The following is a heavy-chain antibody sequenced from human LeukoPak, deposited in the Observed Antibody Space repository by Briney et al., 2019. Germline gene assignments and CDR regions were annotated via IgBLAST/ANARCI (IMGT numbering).Heavy chain of an antibody. CDR2: IYSGGTT. J-gene: IGHJ6*03. V-gene: IGHV3-53*01. CDR3: ARDGYGNNYMDV. D-gene: IGHD1/OR15-1a*01. Sequence: PGGSLGLSCAASGFTVSSNFMSRVRQAPGKGLEWVSVIYSGGTTYYADSVKGRFTISRDNSKNTLYLQMNSLRAEDTAVYYCARDGYGNNYMDVWGKGTTVTVSS. CDR1: GFTVSSNF.